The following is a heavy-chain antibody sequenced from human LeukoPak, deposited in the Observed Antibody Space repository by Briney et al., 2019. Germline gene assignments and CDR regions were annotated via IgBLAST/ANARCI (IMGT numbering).Heavy chain of an antibody. CDR1: GFTFNTFA. CDR2: ISYDGNDK. J-gene: IGHJ4*02. D-gene: IGHD3/OR15-3a*01. CDR3: ARDPRDRIFGPLDY. Sequence: GGSLRLSCTVSGFTFNTFAMHWVRQSPGKGLEWEALISYDGNDKYYRDSVKGRFTISRDISKNTVYLQMNSLRPEDTAVYYCARDPRDRIFGPLDYWGQGTLVTVSS. V-gene: IGHV3-30*04.